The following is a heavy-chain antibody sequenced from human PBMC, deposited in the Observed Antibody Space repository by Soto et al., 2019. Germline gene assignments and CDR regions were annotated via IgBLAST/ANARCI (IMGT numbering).Heavy chain of an antibody. Sequence: EVQLVESGGNLVQPGGSLRLSCAASGFTFSDHYMDWVRQAPGKGLEWVGGIRNKANSYTTNYAASVKGRFTISRDDSKNSLYLQVNSLKTEDTAVHYCTRVKLLGFGVDPRTNERASDYCGQGTLVTVSS. CDR1: GFTFSDHY. CDR3: TRVKLLGFGVDPRTNERASDY. J-gene: IGHJ4*02. V-gene: IGHV3-72*01. D-gene: IGHD3-10*01. CDR2: IRNKANSYTT.